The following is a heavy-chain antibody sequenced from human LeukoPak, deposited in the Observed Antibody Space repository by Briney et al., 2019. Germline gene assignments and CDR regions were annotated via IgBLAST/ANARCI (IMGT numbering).Heavy chain of an antibody. Sequence: SETLSLTCAVYGGSFSGYYWSWIRQPPGKGLEWIGEINHSGSTNYNPSLKSRVTISADTSKNQFSPKLSSVTAADTAVYYCARRGRGYYYDSSGYILDYWGQGTLVTVSS. CDR2: INHSGST. CDR3: ARRGRGYYYDSSGYILDY. V-gene: IGHV4-34*01. D-gene: IGHD3-22*01. CDR1: GGSFSGYY. J-gene: IGHJ4*02.